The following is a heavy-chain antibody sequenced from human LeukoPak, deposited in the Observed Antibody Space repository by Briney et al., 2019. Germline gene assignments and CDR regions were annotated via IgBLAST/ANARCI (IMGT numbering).Heavy chain of an antibody. CDR3: ARALHDSSGYYFDY. CDR2: ISNSSPNI. CDR1: GFTFSYYY. D-gene: IGHD3-22*01. Sequence: GGSLRLSCAASGFTFSYYYMSWVRQAPGKGLEWVSSISNSSPNIYYADSVKGRFTISRDSAEDSLFLQMNSLRAEDTAVYYCARALHDSSGYYFDYWGQGTLVTVSS. V-gene: IGHV3-21*01. J-gene: IGHJ4*02.